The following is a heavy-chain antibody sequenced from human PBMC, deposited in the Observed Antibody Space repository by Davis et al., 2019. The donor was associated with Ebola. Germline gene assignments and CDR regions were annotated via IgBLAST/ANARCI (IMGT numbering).Heavy chain of an antibody. J-gene: IGHJ4*02. CDR2: IDYTGSA. Sequence: PSETLSLTCSVSGGSINNYFWTWIRQPPGGGLEWIGYIDYTGSATYNPSLKSRVTMSLDTMSVDTSKIQFSLKLRSVNVADTAVYYCARDTAVAGFDFWGQGKLVTVSA. CDR1: GGSINNYF. D-gene: IGHD6-19*01. V-gene: IGHV4-59*01. CDR3: ARDTAVAGFDF.